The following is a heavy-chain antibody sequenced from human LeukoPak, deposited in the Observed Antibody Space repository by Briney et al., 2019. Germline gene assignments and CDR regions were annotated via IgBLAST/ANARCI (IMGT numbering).Heavy chain of an antibody. D-gene: IGHD2-15*01. CDR1: GGSFSGYY. J-gene: IGHJ4*02. V-gene: IGHV4-34*01. CDR2: INHRGST. CDR3: ARGMLRGRKAGYCSGGSCYSFADY. Sequence: TSETLSLTCAVYGGSFSGYYWSWIRQPPGKGLEWIGEINHRGSTNYNPSLKSRVTISVDTSKNQFSLKLSSVTAADTAVYYCARGMLRGRKAGYCSGGSCYSFADYWGQGTLVTVSS.